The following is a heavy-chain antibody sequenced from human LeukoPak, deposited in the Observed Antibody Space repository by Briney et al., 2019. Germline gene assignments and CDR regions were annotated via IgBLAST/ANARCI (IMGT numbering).Heavy chain of an antibody. CDR1: GFTFSSYSMN. CDR2: IYYSGST. J-gene: IGHJ4*02. D-gene: IGHD1-1*01. Sequence: GSLRLSCAASGFTFSSYSMNWVRQAPGKGLEWIGSIYYSGSTYYNPSLKSRVTISVDTSKNQFSLKLSSVTAADTALYYCARLPYNWNDVDYWGQGTLVTVSS. CDR3: ARLPYNWNDVDY. V-gene: IGHV4-39*01.